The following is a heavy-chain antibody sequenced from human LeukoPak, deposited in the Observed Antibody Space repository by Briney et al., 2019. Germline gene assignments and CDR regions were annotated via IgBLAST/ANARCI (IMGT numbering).Heavy chain of an antibody. J-gene: IGHJ4*02. Sequence: GGSLRLSCVVSRFTFSSYYMTWVRQAPGKGLEWVAHIKEDGSKKYYADSVKGRFTISRDNAKNSVFLQMSSLRAEDTALYYCGQQRLSYWGLGTLVTVSS. D-gene: IGHD1-1*01. CDR3: GQQRLSY. CDR1: RFTFSSYY. V-gene: IGHV3-7*01. CDR2: IKEDGSKK.